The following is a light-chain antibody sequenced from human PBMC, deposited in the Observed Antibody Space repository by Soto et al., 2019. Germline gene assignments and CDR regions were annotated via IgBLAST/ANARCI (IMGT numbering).Light chain of an antibody. CDR2: AAS. CDR3: QQTNTFLPLT. Sequence: DIQMTQSPSSVSASVGDRVTITCRASQGISNWLAWYQQQPGKAPKLLIYAASSLQSGVQSKFSGGLSCTHFTLFISSLLPEDFATYYCQQTNTFLPLTFGGGTKVDIK. CDR1: QGISNW. J-gene: IGKJ4*01. V-gene: IGKV1-12*01.